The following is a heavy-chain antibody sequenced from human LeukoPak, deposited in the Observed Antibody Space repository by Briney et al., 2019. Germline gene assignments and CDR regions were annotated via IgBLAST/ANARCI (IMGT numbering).Heavy chain of an antibody. CDR2: IGTAGDT. J-gene: IGHJ3*02. CDR3: ARDLGPGAFDI. CDR1: GFTFSSYD. V-gene: IGHV3-13*01. Sequence: GGSLRLSCAASGFTFSSYDMHRVRQATGKGLEWVSAIGTAGDTYYPGSVKGRFTISRENAKNSLYLQMNSLRAGDTAVYYCARDLGPGAFDIWGQGTMVTVSS.